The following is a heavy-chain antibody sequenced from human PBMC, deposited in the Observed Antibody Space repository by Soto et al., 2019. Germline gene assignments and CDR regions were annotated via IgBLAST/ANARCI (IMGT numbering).Heavy chain of an antibody. Sequence: EVQLVESGGGLVQPGGSLRLSCEASGFTFRNYGMHWVRQGTGKGLEWVSGISPAGDPGYAGSVEGRFTISRENAQNSLFLQMNSLRVGDTAVYYCARTDRDFYGLDVWGQGTKVIVSS. V-gene: IGHV3-13*05. CDR3: ARTDRDFYGLDV. CDR1: GFTFRNYG. J-gene: IGHJ6*02. CDR2: ISPAGDP.